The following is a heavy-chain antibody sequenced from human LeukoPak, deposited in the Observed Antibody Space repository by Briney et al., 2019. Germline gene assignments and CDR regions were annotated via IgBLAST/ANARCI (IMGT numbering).Heavy chain of an antibody. D-gene: IGHD3-3*01. J-gene: IGHJ5*02. CDR1: GYTFTGYY. Sequence: ASVKISCKASGYTFTGYYMHWVRQAPGQGLEWMGWINPNSGGTNYAQKFQGRVTMTRDTSISTAYMELSRLRSDDTAVYYCARDGRFLEWSNWFDPWGQGTLVTVSS. V-gene: IGHV1-2*02. CDR2: INPNSGGT. CDR3: ARDGRFLEWSNWFDP.